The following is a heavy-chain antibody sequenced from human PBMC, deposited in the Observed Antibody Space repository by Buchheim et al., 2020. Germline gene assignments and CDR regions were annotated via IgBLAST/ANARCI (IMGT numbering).Heavy chain of an antibody. V-gene: IGHV3-11*01. CDR1: GFTFSEYY. J-gene: IGHJ4*02. CDR2: ISGSGSTI. D-gene: IGHD5-12*01. CDR3: ARTAGRYSGYDIDF. Sequence: QVQVVDSGGGLVKPGGSLRLSCAASGFTFSEYYMSWIRQAPGKGLEWVSSISGSGSTIYYADSVKGRFTISRDNAKNSVRLQMNSLRAEDTAVYYCARTAGRYSGYDIDFWGQGTL.